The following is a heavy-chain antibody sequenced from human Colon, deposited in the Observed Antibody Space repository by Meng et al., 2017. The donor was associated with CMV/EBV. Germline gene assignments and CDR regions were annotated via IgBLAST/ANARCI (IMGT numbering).Heavy chain of an antibody. D-gene: IGHD3-3*01. J-gene: IGHJ4*02. CDR2: INPKSGDT. Sequence: QVQMVQSGAEGKKPGASVKVSCKASGYTFTGFYRQWVRQAPGQGLEWMGWINPKSGDTIYEQKFQGRVTMTRDTSISTVYMDLNSLRSDDTAVYFCARDLWSGSSDYFDYWGQGTLVTVSS. CDR3: ARDLWSGSSDYFDY. V-gene: IGHV1-2*02. CDR1: GYTFTGFY.